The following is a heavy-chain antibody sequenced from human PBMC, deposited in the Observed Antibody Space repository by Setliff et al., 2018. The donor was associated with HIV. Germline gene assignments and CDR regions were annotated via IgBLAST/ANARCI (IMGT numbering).Heavy chain of an antibody. J-gene: IGHJ4*02. Sequence: SETLSLTCAVYGGSLRGYYWSWVRQSPLKGLEWIGEISHTGNINYNTALSNRVTVSVDTSKNQFSLRLTSVTAADTAVYFCARLHLRVPPSIFDYWSPGTMVTVSS. D-gene: IGHD2-2*01. V-gene: IGHV4-34*01. CDR2: ISHTGNI. CDR1: GGSLRGYY. CDR3: ARLHLRVPPSIFDY.